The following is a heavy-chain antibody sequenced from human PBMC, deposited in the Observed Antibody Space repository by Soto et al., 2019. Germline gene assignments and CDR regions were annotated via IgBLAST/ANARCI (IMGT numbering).Heavy chain of an antibody. D-gene: IGHD1-20*01. J-gene: IGHJ4*02. Sequence: GGSLRLSCAASGFTFSSYAMSSVRQAPGKGLEWISAVSGSGGSTYYADSVKGRITISRDNSKDTLYLQMNNLRAEDTAVYYCANPTDYNWKGCWGQGSLVTVSS. CDR3: ANPTDYNWKGC. CDR1: GFTFSSYA. V-gene: IGHV3-23*01. CDR2: VSGSGGST.